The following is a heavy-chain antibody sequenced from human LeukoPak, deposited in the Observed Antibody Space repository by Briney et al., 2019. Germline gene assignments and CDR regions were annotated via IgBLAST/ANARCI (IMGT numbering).Heavy chain of an antibody. Sequence: ASVKVSCKASGGTFSSYAISWVRQAPGQGLEWMGWINPNSGGTNFAQKFQGRVTLTRDTSISTAYMELSRLRSDDTAVYYCAREEVVVTYFGYWGQGTLVTVSS. CDR2: INPNSGGT. V-gene: IGHV1-2*02. CDR3: AREEVVVTYFGY. D-gene: IGHD3-22*01. J-gene: IGHJ4*02. CDR1: GGTFSSYA.